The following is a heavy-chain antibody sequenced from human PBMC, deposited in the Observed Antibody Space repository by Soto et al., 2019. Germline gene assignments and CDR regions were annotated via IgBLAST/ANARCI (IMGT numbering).Heavy chain of an antibody. Sequence: PSETLSLTCTVSGGSISSRSYYWGWIRQPPGKGLEWIGGIYYSGTTFYSPSLKSRVIISVDTSKNQFSLKLTSVTAADTAMYYCARQNGSFRSWFDSWGQGTLVTGSS. J-gene: IGHJ5*01. CDR3: ARQNGSFRSWFDS. D-gene: IGHD3-10*01. V-gene: IGHV4-39*01. CDR2: IYYSGTT. CDR1: GGSISSRSYY.